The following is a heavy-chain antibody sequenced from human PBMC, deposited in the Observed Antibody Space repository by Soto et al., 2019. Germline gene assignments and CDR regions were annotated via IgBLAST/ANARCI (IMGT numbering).Heavy chain of an antibody. CDR1: GFTFSSYA. V-gene: IGHV3-23*01. CDR3: AKDFSYYYDSSGYYGFFDY. Sequence: GGSLRLSCAASGFTFSSYAMSWVRQAPGKGLEWVSAISGSGGSTYYADSVKGRFTISRDNSKNTLYLQMNSLRAEDTAVYYCAKDFSYYYDSSGYYGFFDYWGQGTLVTVSS. CDR2: ISGSGGST. J-gene: IGHJ4*02. D-gene: IGHD3-22*01.